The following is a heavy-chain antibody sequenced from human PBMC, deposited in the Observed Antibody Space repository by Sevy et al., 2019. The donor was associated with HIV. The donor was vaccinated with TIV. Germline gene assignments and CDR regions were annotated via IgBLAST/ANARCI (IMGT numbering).Heavy chain of an antibody. D-gene: IGHD3-10*01. CDR1: GFTFSSYP. CDR3: VRERTMLHRGAFDF. CDR2: ISFDGTDK. V-gene: IGHV3-30-3*01. Sequence: GGSLRLSCAASGFTFSSYPMHWVRQAPGKGLEWVSFISFDGTDKYYADSVKGRFTITRDNSKNTLFLQMNSLRAEDTAFYYCVRERTMLHRGAFDFWGQGTMVTVSS. J-gene: IGHJ3*01.